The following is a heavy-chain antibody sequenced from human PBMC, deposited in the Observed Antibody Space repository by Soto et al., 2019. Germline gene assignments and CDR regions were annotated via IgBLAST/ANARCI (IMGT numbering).Heavy chain of an antibody. CDR1: GYTFTSYG. D-gene: IGHD6-13*01. J-gene: IGHJ3*02. CDR3: ARVLGSSSWIAAADAFDI. V-gene: IGHV1-18*04. CDR2: ISAYNGNT. Sequence: QVQLVQSGAEVKKPGASVKFSCKASGYTFTSYGISWVRQAPGQVLEWIGWISAYNGNTNYAQKLKGRVTMTTDTYTSTAYMELRSLRSDDTAVYYCARVLGSSSWIAAADAFDIWGQGTMVTVSS.